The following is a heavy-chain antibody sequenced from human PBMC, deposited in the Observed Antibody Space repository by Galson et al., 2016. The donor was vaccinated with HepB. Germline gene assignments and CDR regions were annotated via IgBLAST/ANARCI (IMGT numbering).Heavy chain of an antibody. V-gene: IGHV1-18*01. Sequence: QSGAEVKKPGASVNVSCRTSGYKFTSFSISWVRQAPGQGLEWMGWISPFSGNKNYAQKLHDRVTMTTDKSPNTAFLEPRSLSSDDTAIYYGARRYTSNWNSLASWGQGTLVTVSS. J-gene: IGHJ4*02. CDR1: GYKFTSFS. CDR3: ARRYTSNWNSLAS. D-gene: IGHD1-1*01. CDR2: ISPFSGNK.